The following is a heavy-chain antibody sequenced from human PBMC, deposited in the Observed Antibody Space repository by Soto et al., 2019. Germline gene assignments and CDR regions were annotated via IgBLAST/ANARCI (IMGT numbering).Heavy chain of an antibody. Sequence: PGGSLRLSCAASGFTFEDYAMHWVRQGPGKGLEWVSGISWNSGSIGYADSVKGRFTISRDSAKKSLYLQMNSLGAEDTAIYFCVKDMNWSTYRDYYSGMDVWGQGTTVTVSS. V-gene: IGHV3-9*01. J-gene: IGHJ6*02. CDR1: GFTFEDYA. CDR2: ISWNSGSI. CDR3: VKDMNWSTYRDYYSGMDV. D-gene: IGHD3-3*01.